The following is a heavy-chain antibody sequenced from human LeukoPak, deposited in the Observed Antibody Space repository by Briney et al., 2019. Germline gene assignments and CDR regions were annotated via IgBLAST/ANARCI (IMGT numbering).Heavy chain of an antibody. CDR3: ARLEGVWYYDILTGYYNSGWFDP. CDR2: IYYSGST. Sequence: SETLSLTCTVSGGSISSYYWSWIRQPPGKGLEWIGYIYYSGSTNYNPSLKSRVTISVDTSKNQFSLKLSSVTAADTAVYYCARLEGVWYYDILTGYYNSGWFDPWGQGTLVTVSS. J-gene: IGHJ5*02. CDR1: GGSISSYY. V-gene: IGHV4-59*01. D-gene: IGHD3-9*01.